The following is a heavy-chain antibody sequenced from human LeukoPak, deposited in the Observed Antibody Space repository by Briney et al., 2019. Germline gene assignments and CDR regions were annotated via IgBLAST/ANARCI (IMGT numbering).Heavy chain of an antibody. CDR3: AKAGYSSGWPPDY. CDR1: GFTFSTYA. D-gene: IGHD6-19*01. J-gene: IGHJ4*02. CDR2: ISGSGGST. V-gene: IGHV3-23*01. Sequence: GGSLRLSCAASGFTFSTYAMHWVRQAPGKGLEWVSAISGSGGSTYYADSVKGRFTISRDNSKNTLYLQMNSLRAEDTAVYYCAKAGYSSGWPPDYWGQGTLVTVSS.